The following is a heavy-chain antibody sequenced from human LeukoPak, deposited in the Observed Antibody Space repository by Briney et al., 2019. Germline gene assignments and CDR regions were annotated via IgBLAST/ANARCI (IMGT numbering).Heavy chain of an antibody. D-gene: IGHD4-17*01. Sequence: GGSLRLSCAASGFTFSSYAMHWVRQAPGKGLEWVAVISYDGSNKYYADSVKGRFTISRDNSKNTLYLQMNSLRAEDTAVYYCARDAPRATVTWFDPWGQGTLVTVSS. CDR3: ARDAPRATVTWFDP. V-gene: IGHV3-30-3*01. CDR2: ISYDGSNK. CDR1: GFTFSSYA. J-gene: IGHJ5*02.